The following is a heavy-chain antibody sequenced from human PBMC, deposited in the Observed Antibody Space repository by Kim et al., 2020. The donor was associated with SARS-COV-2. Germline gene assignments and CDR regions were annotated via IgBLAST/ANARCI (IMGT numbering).Heavy chain of an antibody. CDR3: ARDHPQRWRGIGY. V-gene: IGHV4-34*01. Sequence: NPSRTSRVTISVDTSKNQFSLKLSSVTAADTAVYYCARDHPQRWRGIGYWGQGTLLTVSS. D-gene: IGHD2-15*01. J-gene: IGHJ4*02.